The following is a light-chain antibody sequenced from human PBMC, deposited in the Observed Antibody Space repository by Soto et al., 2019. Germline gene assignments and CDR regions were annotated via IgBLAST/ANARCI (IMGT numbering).Light chain of an antibody. Sequence: EIVLTQSRVTLSLSPGESATLSCRASQSVSSSQVAWYQQKPGQAPRLLIYGASSRATGIPDRFSGVGSETDFTLTINRLEPEDFAVYYCQQYATSPHTFGQGTKLEIK. CDR1: QSVSSSQ. CDR3: QQYATSPHT. J-gene: IGKJ2*01. V-gene: IGKV3-20*01. CDR2: GAS.